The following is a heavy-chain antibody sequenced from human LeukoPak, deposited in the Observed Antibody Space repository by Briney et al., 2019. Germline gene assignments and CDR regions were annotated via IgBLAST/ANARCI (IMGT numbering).Heavy chain of an antibody. Sequence: GGSLRLSCAASGFTFSDYYMSWIRQAPGKGLEWVSYISSSGSTIYYADSVKGRFIISRDNAKNSLYLQMNSLRAEDTAVYYCARITGAVTRKDWFDPWGQGTLVTVSS. CDR3: ARITGAVTRKDWFDP. D-gene: IGHD3-16*01. J-gene: IGHJ5*02. CDR2: ISSSGSTI. CDR1: GFTFSDYY. V-gene: IGHV3-11*01.